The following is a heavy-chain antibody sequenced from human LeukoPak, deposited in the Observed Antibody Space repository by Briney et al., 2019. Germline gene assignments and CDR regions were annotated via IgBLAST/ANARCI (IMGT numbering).Heavy chain of an antibody. J-gene: IGHJ3*02. D-gene: IGHD5-24*01. Sequence: GSSVKVSCKASGGTFSSYVLSWVRQAPGQGLEWMGGIIPLFDTANYAQKFQGRVTITADKSTSTAYMGLSSLRSEDTAVYYCARIRDGYNDAYDIWGQGTMVTVSS. CDR3: ARIRDGYNDAYDI. CDR1: GGTFSSYV. CDR2: IIPLFDTA. V-gene: IGHV1-69*06.